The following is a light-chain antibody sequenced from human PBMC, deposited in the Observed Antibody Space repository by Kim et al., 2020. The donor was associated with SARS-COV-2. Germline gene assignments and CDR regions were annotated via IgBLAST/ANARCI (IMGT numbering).Light chain of an antibody. J-gene: IGKJ5*01. CDR3: QQYNNWPIT. V-gene: IGKV3-15*01. Sequence: VSPGEIATRSCRASQSVSSNLAWYQQKPGQAPRLLIYGASTRATGIPARFSGSGSGTEFTLTISSLQSEDFAVYYCQQYNNWPITFGQGTRLEIK. CDR1: QSVSSN. CDR2: GAS.